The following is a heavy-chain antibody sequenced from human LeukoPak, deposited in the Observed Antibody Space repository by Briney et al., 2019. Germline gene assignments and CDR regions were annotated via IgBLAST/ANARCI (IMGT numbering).Heavy chain of an antibody. CDR3: ARDYPTSGIVTIFDY. CDR1: GFTFNNYA. Sequence: GGSLRLSCSSSGFTFNNYAMTWVRQAPGKGLEWVSSITASGGSTYCADSVTGRFTISRDNSKNTMYLQMSSLRAEDTAVYYCARDYPTSGIVTIFDYWGQGTLVTVSS. D-gene: IGHD1-1*01. CDR2: ITASGGST. V-gene: IGHV3-23*01. J-gene: IGHJ4*02.